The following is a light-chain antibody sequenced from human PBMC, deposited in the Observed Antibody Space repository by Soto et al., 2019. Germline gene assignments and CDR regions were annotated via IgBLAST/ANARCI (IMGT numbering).Light chain of an antibody. J-gene: IGKJ4*01. V-gene: IGKV3-11*01. CDR1: QSVSSY. CDR2: DAS. CDR3: QQRSNGPLT. Sequence: EIVLTQSPATLSVSQGERATLPCRASQSVSSYLAWYQQKPGQAPRLLIYDASNRATGIPARFSGSGSGTDFTRTISSLEPEDFAVYYGQQRSNGPLTVGGWTKVESK.